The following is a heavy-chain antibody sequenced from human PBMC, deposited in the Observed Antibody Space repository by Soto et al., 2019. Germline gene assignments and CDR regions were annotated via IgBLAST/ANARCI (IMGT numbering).Heavy chain of an antibody. CDR3: ARVMDIAALPVGWFDP. CDR1: GYTFTGYY. V-gene: IGHV1-2*02. J-gene: IGHJ5*02. D-gene: IGHD6-6*01. Sequence: ASVKVSCKASGYTFTGYYMHWVRQAPGQGLEWMGWINPNSGGTNYAQKFQGRVTMTRDTSISTAYMELSRLRSDDTAVYYCARVMDIAALPVGWFDPWGQGTLVTVSS. CDR2: INPNSGGT.